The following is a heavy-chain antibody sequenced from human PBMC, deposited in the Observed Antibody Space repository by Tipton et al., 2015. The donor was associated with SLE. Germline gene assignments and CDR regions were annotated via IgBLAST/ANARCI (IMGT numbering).Heavy chain of an antibody. CDR2: ISSSSSYI. CDR3: ARDHDYGVYAFDI. V-gene: IGHV3-21*03. D-gene: IGHD4-17*01. Sequence: SLRLSCAASGFTFSSYSMNWVRQAPGKGLEWVSSISSSSSYIYYADSAKGRFTISRDNAKNSLHLQMNSLRAEDTAVYYCARDHDYGVYAFDIWGQGTMVTVSS. CDR1: GFTFSSYS. J-gene: IGHJ3*02.